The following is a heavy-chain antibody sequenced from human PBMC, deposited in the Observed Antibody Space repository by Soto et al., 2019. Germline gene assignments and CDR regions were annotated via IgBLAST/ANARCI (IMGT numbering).Heavy chain of an antibody. D-gene: IGHD6-13*01. CDR2: INHSGST. J-gene: IGHJ4*02. Sequence: PSQALSLTWAVYGGSFSGYYWSWILHPPGTGLEWIGEINHSGSTNYNPSLKSRVTISVDTSKNQFSLKLTSVTAADTAVYYCARGSRGSSSWYGFDYWGQGTLVTVPQ. CDR3: ARGSRGSSSWYGFDY. V-gene: IGHV4-34*01. CDR1: GGSFSGYY.